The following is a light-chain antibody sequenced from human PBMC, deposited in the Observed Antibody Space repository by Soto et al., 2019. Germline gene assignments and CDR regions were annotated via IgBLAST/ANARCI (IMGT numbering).Light chain of an antibody. J-gene: IGKJ5*01. CDR2: WPS. V-gene: IGKV4-1*01. CDR3: QQYYSAPMT. Sequence: DSVMTLSNASLAVSVGEGATVNCRSSQGIVFTSNNKNYSAWSQQKAGPPPKLPIYWPSTRASGVPDRFSGSGSGTDFTLTISSLQAEDVAVYHCQQYYSAPMTFGHATPPDI. CDR1: QGIVFTSNNKNY.